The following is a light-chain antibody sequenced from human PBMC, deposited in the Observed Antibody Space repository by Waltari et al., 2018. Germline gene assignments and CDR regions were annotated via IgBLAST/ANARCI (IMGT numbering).Light chain of an antibody. J-gene: IGKJ2*03. CDR2: KVS. CDR3: MQGTNWPQS. Sequence: DVVMTQSPLSLPVTLGQPASISCRPSQSLVYSDGNIYLNWFKQRPGQSPRRLIYKVSRGESGVPDRFSGSGSGTDFTLRISRVEAEDVGLYFCMQGTNWPQSFGQGTKLEIK. V-gene: IGKV2-30*01. CDR1: QSLVYSDGNIY.